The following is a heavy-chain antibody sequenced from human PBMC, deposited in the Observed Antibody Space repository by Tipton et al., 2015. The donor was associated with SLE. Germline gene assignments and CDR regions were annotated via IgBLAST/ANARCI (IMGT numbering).Heavy chain of an antibody. CDR3: ASLGMDYYFDL. CDR2: IYYSGST. J-gene: IGHJ2*01. CDR1: GDPFSSSYYY. V-gene: IGHV4-39*01. Sequence: TLSLTCTVSGDPFSSSYYYWGWIRQPPGKGLEWIGHIYYSGSTYYIPSLKSRITISVDTSKNQFSLRLSSASAADTALYYCASLGMDYYFDLWGRGTLVTVSS. D-gene: IGHD7-27*01.